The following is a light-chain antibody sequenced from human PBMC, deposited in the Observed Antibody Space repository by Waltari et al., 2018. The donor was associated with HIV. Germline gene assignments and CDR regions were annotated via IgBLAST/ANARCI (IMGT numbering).Light chain of an antibody. V-gene: IGLV1-40*01. Sequence: QSVLTQPPSVSGAPGQRVTLSCTGSSSNIGAGYAVNWCRQLPGTAPKLLIYGNSNRPSGVPDRFSGSKSGTSASLAITGLQAEDEADYYCQSYDSSLSGLDVVFGGGTKLTVL. CDR3: QSYDSSLSGLDVV. J-gene: IGLJ2*01. CDR2: GNS. CDR1: SSNIGAGYA.